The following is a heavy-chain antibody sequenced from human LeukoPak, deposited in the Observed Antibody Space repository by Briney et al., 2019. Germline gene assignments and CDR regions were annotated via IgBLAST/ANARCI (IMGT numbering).Heavy chain of an antibody. V-gene: IGHV1-46*01. Sequence: ASVKVSCKASGYTFTSYYMHWVRQAPGQGLEWMGIINPSGGSTSYAQKFQGRVTMTRDMSTSTVYMELSSLRSEDTAVYYYAREPYPRRYFDYWGQGTLVTVSS. CDR2: INPSGGST. CDR1: GYTFTSYY. J-gene: IGHJ4*02. CDR3: AREPYPRRYFDY. D-gene: IGHD6-6*01.